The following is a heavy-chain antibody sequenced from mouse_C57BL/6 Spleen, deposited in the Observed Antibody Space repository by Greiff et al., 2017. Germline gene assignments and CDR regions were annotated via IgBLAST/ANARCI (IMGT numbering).Heavy chain of an antibody. CDR1: GYTFTSYW. V-gene: IGHV1-69*01. CDR3: ARGANWDVGGY. CDR2: IDPSDSYT. D-gene: IGHD4-1*01. Sequence: QVQLQQPGAELVMPGASVKLSCKASGYTFTSYWMHWVKQRPGQGLEWIGEIDPSDSYTNYNQKFKGKSTLTVDKSSSTACMQRSSLTSEDAAVYYCARGANWDVGGYWGQGTTLTVSS. J-gene: IGHJ2*01.